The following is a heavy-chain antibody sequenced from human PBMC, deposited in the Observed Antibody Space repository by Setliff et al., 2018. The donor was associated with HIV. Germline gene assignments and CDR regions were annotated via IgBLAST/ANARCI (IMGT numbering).Heavy chain of an antibody. CDR2: IRGNGDNR. CDR3: TTGKYSSSWSLDY. V-gene: IGHV3-23*01. CDR1: GFTLTNHA. D-gene: IGHD6-13*01. J-gene: IGHJ4*02. Sequence: GGSLRLSCAASGFTLTNHAMHWVRQAPGKGLEWVAAIRGNGDNRFYADSVKGRFSISRDNSKNTLYLQMNSLKTEDTAVYYCTTGKYSSSWSLDYWGQGTLVTVSS.